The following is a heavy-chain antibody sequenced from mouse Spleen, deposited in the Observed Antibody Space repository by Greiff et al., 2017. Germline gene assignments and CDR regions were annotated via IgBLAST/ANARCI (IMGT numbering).Heavy chain of an antibody. CDR3: TRFFYCNYLAYAMDY. J-gene: IGHJ4*01. V-gene: IGHV1S29*02. CDR2: IYPYDGGT. Sequence: EVQLKQSGPELVKPGASVKISCKASGYTFTDYNMHWVKQSPGKSLEWIGYIYPYDGGTGYNQKFKSKATLTVDNSSSTAYLELHSLTCEDSAVYYCTRFFYCNYLAYAMDYWGQGTSDTVSS. CDR1: GYTFTDYN. D-gene: IGHD2-1*01.